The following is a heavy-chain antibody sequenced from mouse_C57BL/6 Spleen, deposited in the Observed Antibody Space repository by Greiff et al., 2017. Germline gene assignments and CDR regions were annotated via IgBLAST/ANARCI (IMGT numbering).Heavy chain of an antibody. CDR2: IRNKANGYTT. CDR1: GFTFTDYY. V-gene: IGHV7-3*01. J-gene: IGHJ2*01. D-gene: IGHD3-2*02. CDR3: AGSSGPFDY. Sequence: EVKLMESGGGLVQPGGSLSLSCAASGFTFTDYYMSWVRQPPGKALEWLGFIRNKANGYTTEYSASVKGRFTISRDNSQSILYLQMNALRAEDSATYYCAGSSGPFDYWGQGTTLTVSS.